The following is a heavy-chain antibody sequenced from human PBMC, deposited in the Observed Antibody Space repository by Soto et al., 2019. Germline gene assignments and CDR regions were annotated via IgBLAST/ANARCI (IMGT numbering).Heavy chain of an antibody. CDR2: IYYSGST. CDR1: GGSISSYY. J-gene: IGHJ4*02. Sequence: SETLSLTCTVSGGSISSYYWSWIRQPPGKGLEWIGYIYYSGSTNYNPSLKSRVTISVDTSKNQFSLKLSSVTAADTAVYYCARDVGNILTGYYPDYWAQGTLVTVSS. CDR3: ARDVGNILTGYYPDY. V-gene: IGHV4-59*12. D-gene: IGHD3-9*01.